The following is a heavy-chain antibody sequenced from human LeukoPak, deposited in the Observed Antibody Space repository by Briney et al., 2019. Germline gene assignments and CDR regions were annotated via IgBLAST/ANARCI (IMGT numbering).Heavy chain of an antibody. CDR3: AKGYYDFWSGYYRGDAFDI. V-gene: IGHV3-30*18. CDR2: ISYDGSNK. J-gene: IGHJ3*02. CDR1: GFTFSSYG. Sequence: GGSLRLSCAASGFTFSSYGMHWVRQAPGKGLEWVAVISYDGSNKYYADSVKGRFTISRDNSKNTLYLQMNSLRAEDTAVYYCAKGYYDFWSGYYRGDAFDIWGQGTMVTVSS. D-gene: IGHD3-3*01.